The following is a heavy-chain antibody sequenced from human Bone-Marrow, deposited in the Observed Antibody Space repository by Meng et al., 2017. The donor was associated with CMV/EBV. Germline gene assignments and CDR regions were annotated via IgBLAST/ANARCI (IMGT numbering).Heavy chain of an antibody. V-gene: IGHV4-34*01. CDR1: GGSFSGYY. CDR2: INYSGST. D-gene: IGHD5-18*01. CDR3: ARGRIQLWFPP. J-gene: IGHJ5*02. Sequence: SQTLSLTCAVYGGSFSGYYWSWIRQPPGKGLEWIGEINYSGSTNYNPSLKSRVTISVDTSKNQFSLKLSSVTAADTAVYYCARGRIQLWFPPRGQGTLVTVSS.